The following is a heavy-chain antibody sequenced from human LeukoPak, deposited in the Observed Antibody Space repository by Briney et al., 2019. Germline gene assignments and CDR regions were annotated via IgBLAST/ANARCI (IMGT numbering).Heavy chain of an antibody. CDR3: ARTRGYSYGYGDY. Sequence: ASVKVSCKASGYSFVGYGITWVRQAPGQGLEWMGWFNPENGNTNYAQKVQGRVTMTADTSTSTSYMELRSLRSDDTAVYYCARTRGYSYGYGDYWGQGTLVTVSS. CDR2: FNPENGNT. J-gene: IGHJ4*02. CDR1: GYSFVGYG. D-gene: IGHD5-18*01. V-gene: IGHV1-18*01.